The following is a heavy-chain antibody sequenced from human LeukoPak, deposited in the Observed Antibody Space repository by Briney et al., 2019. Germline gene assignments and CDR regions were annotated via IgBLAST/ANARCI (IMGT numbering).Heavy chain of an antibody. CDR1: GGSISSSSYY. V-gene: IGHV4-39*01. D-gene: IGHD6-19*01. CDR2: IYHSGST. J-gene: IGHJ4*02. CDR3: ARRAVAGTSFEDY. Sequence: SETLSLTCTVSGGSISSSSYYWGWIRQRPGKGLEWIGSIYHSGSTYYNPSLMSRVIISLDTSKNQFSLKVTSVTAADTAVYYCARRAVAGTSFEDYWGQGTLVTVSS.